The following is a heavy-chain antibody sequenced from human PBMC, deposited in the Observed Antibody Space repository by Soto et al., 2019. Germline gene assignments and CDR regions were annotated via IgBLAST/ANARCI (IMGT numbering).Heavy chain of an antibody. J-gene: IGHJ6*02. CDR1: GFTFSNYE. CDR2: IGTRGRTI. V-gene: IGHV3-48*03. CDR3: ARDPAIYSGKFDYGLDV. D-gene: IGHD4-4*01. Sequence: GGSLRLSCAASGFTFSNYEMNWVRQAPGKGLEWVSYIGTRGRTIYYADSVKGRFTISRDNAKNSLYLQMNSLRAEDTAVYYCARDPAIYSGKFDYGLDVWGQGTTVTVSS.